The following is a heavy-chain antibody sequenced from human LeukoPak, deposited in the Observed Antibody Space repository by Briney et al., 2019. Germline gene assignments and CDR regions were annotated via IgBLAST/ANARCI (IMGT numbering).Heavy chain of an antibody. CDR3: ARQKRSPARFRAAAGADAFDI. D-gene: IGHD6-13*01. Sequence: ASVKVSCKASGYTFTNYGISWVRQAPGQGLEGMGWISAYNGNTNYAQKLQGRVTMTTDTSTSTAYMELRSLRSDDTAVYYCARQKRSPARFRAAAGADAFDIWGQGTMVTVSS. V-gene: IGHV1-18*01. CDR2: ISAYNGNT. J-gene: IGHJ3*02. CDR1: GYTFTNYG.